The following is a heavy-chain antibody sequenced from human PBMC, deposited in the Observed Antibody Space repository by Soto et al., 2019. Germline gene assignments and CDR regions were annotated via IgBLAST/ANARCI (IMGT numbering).Heavy chain of an antibody. Sequence: ASVKVSCKASGYTFTGYYMHWVRQAPGQGLEWMGWINPNSGGTNYAQKFQGWVTMTRDTSISTAYMELSRLRSDDTAVYYCARAEFVGGSSNYYYYGMDVWGQGTTVTVSS. CDR1: GYTFTGYY. J-gene: IGHJ6*02. V-gene: IGHV1-2*04. CDR3: ARAEFVGGSSNYYYYGMDV. CDR2: INPNSGGT. D-gene: IGHD1-26*01.